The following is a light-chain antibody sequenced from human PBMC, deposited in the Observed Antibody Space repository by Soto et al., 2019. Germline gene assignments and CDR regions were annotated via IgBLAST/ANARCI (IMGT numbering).Light chain of an antibody. V-gene: IGKV3-20*01. CDR2: GAS. Sequence: EIMLTQSPGTLSLSPGERATLSCRASQGVSGSYLAWYQQKPGQAPRLLIYGASSRATCIPNRFSGSESGTDFTLTISRLEPEDFAVYYCQHYGSSPRTFGQGTKVEIK. J-gene: IGKJ1*01. CDR3: QHYGSSPRT. CDR1: QGVSGSY.